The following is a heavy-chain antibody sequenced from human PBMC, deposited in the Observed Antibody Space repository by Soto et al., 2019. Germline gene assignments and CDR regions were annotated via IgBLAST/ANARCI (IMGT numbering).Heavy chain of an antibody. CDR2: MNPETGNV. Sequence: QVQLVQSGAEVKKPGASVRVSCKASGYTFTNHDINWVRQAAGQGLEWMGWMNPETGNVGYAEKFQGRVTMTRDTSISTAYMDLIGLRSDDTAVYYWARFVRHQLPTIDFWGQGTLLTVSS. CDR1: GYTFTNHD. J-gene: IGHJ4*02. D-gene: IGHD2-2*01. V-gene: IGHV1-8*01. CDR3: ARFVRHQLPTIDF.